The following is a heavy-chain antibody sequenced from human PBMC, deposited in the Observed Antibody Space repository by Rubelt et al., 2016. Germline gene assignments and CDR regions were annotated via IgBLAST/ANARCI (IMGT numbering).Heavy chain of an antibody. J-gene: IGHJ5*02. V-gene: IGHV1-8*02. Sequence: QVQLVQSGTEVKKPGASVKVSCKASGYIFTNYAMHWVRQAPGQRLEWMGWMDPNSGNTGYAQEFQGRITMTRNTSISTAYMELNTLRSEDTAVYYCARMTYTSSEDAINWFDPWGQGTLVTVSS. CDR1: GYIFTNYA. CDR3: ARMTYTSSEDAINWFDP. CDR2: MDPNSGNT. D-gene: IGHD3-22*01.